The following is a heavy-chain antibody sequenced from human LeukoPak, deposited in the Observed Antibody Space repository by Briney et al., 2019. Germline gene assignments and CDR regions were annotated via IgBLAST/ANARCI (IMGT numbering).Heavy chain of an antibody. Sequence: PGGSLRLSCAGSGFTFSSYWMHWVRQGQGKKGLLWVARINSDGSNISYADSVEGRFTISRDNAKNTLALQMNSLRAEDTAVYYWVRGAPFAYWGQGTLVTVSS. CDR2: INSDGSNI. J-gene: IGHJ4*02. CDR3: VRGAPFAY. V-gene: IGHV3-74*01. CDR1: GFTFSSYW.